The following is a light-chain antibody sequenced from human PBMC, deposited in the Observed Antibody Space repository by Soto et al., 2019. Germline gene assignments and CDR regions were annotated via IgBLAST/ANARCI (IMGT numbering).Light chain of an antibody. CDR1: QSVLHSSTNKTR. CDR3: QYYYNVPPL. Sequence: DIVMTQSPDSLGVPLGERATLNCKSSQSVLHSSTNKTRLAWYQQKPGQPPKLLISWASSRESGVPDRFSGSGSGTDFSLTISSLQTEDVAVYYCQYYYNVPPLFSPGTIMDI. V-gene: IGKV4-1*01. J-gene: IGKJ3*01. CDR2: WAS.